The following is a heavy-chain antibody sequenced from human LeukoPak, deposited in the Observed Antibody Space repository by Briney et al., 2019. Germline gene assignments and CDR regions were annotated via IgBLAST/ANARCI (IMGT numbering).Heavy chain of an antibody. CDR1: GGSISSHY. Sequence: SETLSLTCTVSGGSISSHYWSWIRQPPGKGLEWIGYIYYSGSTNYNPSLKSRVTISVDTSKNQFSLKLSSVTAADTAVYYCASVGATKRQGYYYYIDVWGKGTTVTVSS. CDR3: ASVGATKRQGYYYYIDV. J-gene: IGHJ6*03. V-gene: IGHV4-59*11. D-gene: IGHD1-26*01. CDR2: IYYSGST.